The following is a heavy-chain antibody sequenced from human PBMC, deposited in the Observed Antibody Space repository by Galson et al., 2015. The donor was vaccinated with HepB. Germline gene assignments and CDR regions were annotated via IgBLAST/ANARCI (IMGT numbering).Heavy chain of an antibody. CDR3: ARVDVEEGKYYYYYGMDV. CDR2: ICYDGGNK. CDR1: GFTFSSYA. J-gene: IGHJ6*02. V-gene: IGHV3-30-3*01. Sequence: SLRLSCAASGFTFSSYAMRWVRQAPGKGLEWVAGICYDGGNKYYADSVKGRFTISRDNSKNTLYLQMNSLRAEDTAVYYCARVDVEEGKYYYYYGMDVWGQGTTVTVSS. D-gene: IGHD4-23*01.